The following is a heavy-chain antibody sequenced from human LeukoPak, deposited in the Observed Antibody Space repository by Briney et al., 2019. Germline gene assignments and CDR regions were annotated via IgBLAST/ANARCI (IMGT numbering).Heavy chain of an antibody. CDR3: ARSGYSSGWPFDY. J-gene: IGHJ4*02. CDR2: INPNSGGT. CDR1: GYILTGFY. D-gene: IGHD6-19*01. V-gene: IGHV1-2*02. Sequence: GASVKVSCKASGYILTGFYMHWVRQAPGQGLEWMGWINPNSGGTNYAQKFQGRVTMTRDTSISTAYMELSRLRSDDTVVYYCARSGYSSGWPFDYWGQGTLVTVSS.